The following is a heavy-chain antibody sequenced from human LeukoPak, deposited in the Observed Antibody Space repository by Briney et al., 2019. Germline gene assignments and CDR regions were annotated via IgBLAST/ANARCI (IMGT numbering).Heavy chain of an antibody. D-gene: IGHD3-3*01. CDR1: EFTFSRHG. CDR2: ISNDGSRK. Sequence: PGGSLRLSCAPSEFTFSRHGMHWVRQAPGKGLEWVVIISNDGSRKYYAHSVEGRFTISRDNSKNTLYLQMDSLRAEDTAVYYCARDRAWNYFDYWGQGTLVTVSS. V-gene: IGHV3-30*03. J-gene: IGHJ4*02. CDR3: ARDRAWNYFDY.